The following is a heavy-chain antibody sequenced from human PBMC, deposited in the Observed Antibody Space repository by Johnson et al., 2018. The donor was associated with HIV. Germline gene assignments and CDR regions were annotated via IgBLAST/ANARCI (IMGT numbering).Heavy chain of an antibody. J-gene: IGHJ3*02. CDR3: AKTIARNAFDI. V-gene: IGHV3-33*06. CDR2: IWYDGSNK. CDR1: GFTFSSYG. Sequence: QVQLVESGGGVVQPGRSLRLSCAASGFTFSSYGMHWVRQAPGKGLEWVAVIWYDGSNKYYADSVKGRFTISRDNSKNTLYLQMNSLRAEDTAVYDRAKTIARNAFDIWGQGTMVTVSS. D-gene: IGHD3-9*01.